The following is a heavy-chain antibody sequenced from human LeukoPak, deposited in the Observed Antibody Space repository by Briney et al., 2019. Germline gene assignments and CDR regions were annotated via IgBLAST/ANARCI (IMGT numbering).Heavy chain of an antibody. CDR1: GFIFSSYS. J-gene: IGHJ6*03. Sequence: GGSLRLSCAASGFIFSSYSMNWVRQAPGKGLEWVSSISSSSTYIYYADSVKGRFTISRDNAKNSLYLQMNSLRAEDTAVYYCARDKAGFYYYMDVWGKGTTVTVSS. V-gene: IGHV3-21*01. CDR3: ARDKAGFYYYMDV. CDR2: ISSSSTYI.